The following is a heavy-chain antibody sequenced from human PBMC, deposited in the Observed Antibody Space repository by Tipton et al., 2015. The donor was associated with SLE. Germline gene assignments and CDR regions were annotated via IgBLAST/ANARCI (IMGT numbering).Heavy chain of an antibody. CDR1: GGSFSGYY. V-gene: IGHV4-34*01. CDR3: ARAPGLDRDYYYYYYMDV. CDR2: MNHSGST. Sequence: GLVKPSETLSLTCAVYGGSFSGYYWSWIRQPPGKGLEWIGEMNHSGSTNYNPSLKSRVTISVDTSKNQFSLKLSSVTAADTAVYYCARAPGLDRDYYYYYYMDVWGKGTTVTVSS. D-gene: IGHD3/OR15-3a*01. J-gene: IGHJ6*03.